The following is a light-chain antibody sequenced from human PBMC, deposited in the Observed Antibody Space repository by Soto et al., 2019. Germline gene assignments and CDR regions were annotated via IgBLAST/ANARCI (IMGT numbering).Light chain of an antibody. CDR1: RGISSY. Sequence: IQLTPSPSSLSASVGDRVTITCQASRGISSYLAWYQQKPGKPPKLLVYSASTLQSGVPSRFSRSGSGPDFTLTISSLQPEDSATYFCQQLNSYPQTFGQGTRLEIK. J-gene: IGKJ5*01. V-gene: IGKV1-9*01. CDR3: QQLNSYPQT. CDR2: SAS.